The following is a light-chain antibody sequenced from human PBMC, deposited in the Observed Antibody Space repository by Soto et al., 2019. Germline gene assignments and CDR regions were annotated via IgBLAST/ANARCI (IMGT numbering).Light chain of an antibody. CDR1: QSVSSN. CDR3: QQRSNWPIT. CDR2: GAS. J-gene: IGKJ5*01. V-gene: IGKV3-11*01. Sequence: EIVITQSPSTLSVSPGERATLPCRASQSVSSNLAWYQQKPGQAPRLLIYGASTRATGIPARFSGSGSGTDHTLTISSLEPEDSAVYYCQQRSNWPITFGQGTRLEIK.